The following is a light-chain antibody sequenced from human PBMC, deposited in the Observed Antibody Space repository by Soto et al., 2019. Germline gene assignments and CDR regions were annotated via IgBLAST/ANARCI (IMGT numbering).Light chain of an antibody. J-gene: IGKJ4*01. V-gene: IGKV3-11*01. CDR2: NAI. Sequence: ETVLTQSPATLSLSPGERATLSCRASQSVDIYLAWYQQKPGQAPRLLIYNAINRATGIPARFSGSGSGTDFTLTISSLEPEDFAVYYCQQRKIWPPLTFGGGTKVEIK. CDR1: QSVDIY. CDR3: QQRKIWPPLT.